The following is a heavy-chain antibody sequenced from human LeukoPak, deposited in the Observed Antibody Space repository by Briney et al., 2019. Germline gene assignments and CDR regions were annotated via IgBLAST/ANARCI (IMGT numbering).Heavy chain of an antibody. CDR3: ARAPGIAAAGPQTG. Sequence: GGSLRLSCAASGFTFSNYWMSWVRQAPVKGLEWVANIKEDGSDKYYADSVKGRFTISRDNSKNTLYLQMNSLRAEDTAVYYCARAPGIAAAGPQTGWGQGTLVTVSS. CDR2: IKEDGSDK. J-gene: IGHJ4*02. D-gene: IGHD6-13*01. V-gene: IGHV3-7*01. CDR1: GFTFSNYW.